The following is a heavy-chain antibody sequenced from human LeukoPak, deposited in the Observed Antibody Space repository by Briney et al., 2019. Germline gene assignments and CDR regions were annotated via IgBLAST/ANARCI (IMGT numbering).Heavy chain of an antibody. CDR2: ISGSGAYT. CDR3: AKADGNNYGRSAFDI. Sequence: GGSLRLSCAASGFIFNNYAMSWVRQAPGRGLEWVSGISGSGAYTYYADSVKGRFTISRDNSKNTLYLQMDSLRAEDPAVYYCAKADGNNYGRSAFDIWGQGKLVTVSS. J-gene: IGHJ3*02. D-gene: IGHD5-18*01. V-gene: IGHV3-23*01. CDR1: GFIFNNYA.